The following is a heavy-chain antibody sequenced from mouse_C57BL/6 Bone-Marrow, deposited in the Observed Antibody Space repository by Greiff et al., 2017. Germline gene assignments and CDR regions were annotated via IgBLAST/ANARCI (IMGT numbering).Heavy chain of an antibody. D-gene: IGHD3-1*01. V-gene: IGHV1-64*01. CDR1: GYTFTSYW. CDR2: IHPNSGST. J-gene: IGHJ3*01. CDR3: ARRGFVSPFAY. Sequence: VQLQQSGAELVKPGASVKLSCKASGYTFTSYWMHWVKQRPGQGLEWIGMIHPNSGSTYYNEKFKSKATLTVDKSSSTSYMQLSRLTSEDSAVYYCARRGFVSPFAYWGRGTRVTVSA.